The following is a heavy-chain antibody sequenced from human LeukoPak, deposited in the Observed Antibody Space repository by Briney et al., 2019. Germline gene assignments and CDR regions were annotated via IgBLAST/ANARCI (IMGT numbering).Heavy chain of an antibody. D-gene: IGHD6-19*01. CDR3: ARDQYSSGWYGLGYFDY. J-gene: IGHJ4*02. CDR2: INPSGGTT. CDR1: GYTFTSSY. V-gene: IGHV1-46*01. Sequence: ASVKVSCKASGYTFTSSYIHWVRQAPGQGLEWMGIINPSGGTTIYAQKFQGRVTMTRDTSTSTVYMELSRLRSDDTAVYYCARDQYSSGWYGLGYFDYWGQGTLVTVSS.